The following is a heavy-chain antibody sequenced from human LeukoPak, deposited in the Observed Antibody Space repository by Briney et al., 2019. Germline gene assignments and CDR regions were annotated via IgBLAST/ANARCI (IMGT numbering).Heavy chain of an antibody. Sequence: PPGGSLRLSCTASRFTFSTYWIHWVRQAPGKGLVWVSRNSDGSSTGYADSVKGRFTISRDNAKNTLYLQMNSLRAEDTAVYYCASSTSSGSHWDAFDIWGQGTMVSVSS. CDR2: NSDGSST. V-gene: IGHV3-74*01. J-gene: IGHJ3*02. CDR3: ASSTSSGSHWDAFDI. CDR1: RFTFSTYW. D-gene: IGHD1-26*01.